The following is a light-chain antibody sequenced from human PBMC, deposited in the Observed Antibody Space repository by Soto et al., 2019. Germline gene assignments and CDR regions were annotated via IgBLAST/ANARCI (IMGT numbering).Light chain of an antibody. V-gene: IGLV1-44*01. CDR3: AAWDDSLNGYV. Sequence: QSVLTQPPSASGTPGQRVTISCSGSSSNIGSNTVNWYQQLPRTAPQLLIYNHNHRPSGVPDRFSGSKSGTSASLAISGLQSEDEDDYYCAAWDDSLNGYVFGTGTKVTVL. J-gene: IGLJ1*01. CDR2: NHN. CDR1: SSNIGSNT.